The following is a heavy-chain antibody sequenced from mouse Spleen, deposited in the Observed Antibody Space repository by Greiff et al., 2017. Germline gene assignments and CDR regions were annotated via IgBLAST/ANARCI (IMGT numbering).Heavy chain of an antibody. V-gene: IGHV5-17*01. CDR2: ISSGSSTI. Sequence: EVKLVESGGGLVKPGGSLKLSCAASGFTFSDYGMHWVRQAPEKGLEWVAYISSGSSTIYYADTVKGRFTISRDNAKNTLFLQMTSLRSEDTAMYYCARNWEYYFDYWGQGTTLTVSS. CDR1: GFTFSDYG. D-gene: IGHD4-1*01. J-gene: IGHJ2*01. CDR3: ARNWEYYFDY.